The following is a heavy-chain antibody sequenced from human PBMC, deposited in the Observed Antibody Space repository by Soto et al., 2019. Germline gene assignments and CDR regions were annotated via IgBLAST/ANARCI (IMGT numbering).Heavy chain of an antibody. D-gene: IGHD6-13*01. CDR2: IWYDGNNK. CDR1: GFTFSSYG. V-gene: IGHV3-33*01. J-gene: IGHJ4*02. CDR3: ARGGSSSWYLPFDY. Sequence: QVQLVESGGGVVQPGRSLRLSCAASGFTFSSYGMHWVRQAPGKGLEWVAVIWYDGNNKYYVDSVKGRFTISRDNSKNTLDLKRNSLRDEDTAVYYCARGGSSSWYLPFDYWGQGPLVTVSS.